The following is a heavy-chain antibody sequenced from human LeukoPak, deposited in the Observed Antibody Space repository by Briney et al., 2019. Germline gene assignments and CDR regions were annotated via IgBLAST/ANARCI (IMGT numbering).Heavy chain of an antibody. D-gene: IGHD6-19*01. Sequence: ASVKVSCKASGYTFTGYYMHWVRQAPGQGLEWMGRINPDSGGTNYAQKVQGSVTMTRDTSISTAYMEVSRLRSDDTAVYYCARVSVAGTPDRDYFDYWGQGTLVTVSS. CDR1: GYTFTGYY. CDR3: ARVSVAGTPDRDYFDY. CDR2: INPDSGGT. J-gene: IGHJ4*02. V-gene: IGHV1-2*02.